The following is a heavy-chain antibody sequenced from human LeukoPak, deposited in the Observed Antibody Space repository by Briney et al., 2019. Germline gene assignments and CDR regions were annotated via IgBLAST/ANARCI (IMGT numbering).Heavy chain of an antibody. V-gene: IGHV5-51*01. D-gene: IGHD1-1*01. CDR3: ARRRTTGWSDAFDI. CDR1: TYSFTSYW. CDR2: IYPGDSDT. Sequence: GESLKISCKGSTYSFTSYWIAWVRQLPGRGLEWMGIIYPGDSDTRYSPSFQGQVTISADKSISTAYLQWSSLKASDTAMYYCARRRTTGWSDAFDIWGQGTMVTVSS. J-gene: IGHJ3*02.